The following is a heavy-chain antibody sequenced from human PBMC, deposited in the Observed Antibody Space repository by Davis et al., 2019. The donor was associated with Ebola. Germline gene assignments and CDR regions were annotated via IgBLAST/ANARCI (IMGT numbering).Heavy chain of an antibody. Sequence: PGGSLRLSCAASGFTFSTYAMHWVRQAPGKGLEWVAFISDDGSNKNYADSVKGRFTISRDNSKNTLYLQMTSLIGEDTAVYFCAAINYDISTGYYQDYWGQGTLVTVSS. D-gene: IGHD3-9*01. CDR2: ISDDGSNK. V-gene: IGHV3-30-3*01. CDR3: AAINYDISTGYYQDY. CDR1: GFTFSTYA. J-gene: IGHJ4*02.